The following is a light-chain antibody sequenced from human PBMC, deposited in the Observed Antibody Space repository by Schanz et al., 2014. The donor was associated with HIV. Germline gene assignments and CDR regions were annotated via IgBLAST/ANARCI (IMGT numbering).Light chain of an antibody. CDR2: GVS. Sequence: QSVLTQPASVSGSPGQSITISCTGTRRDIGAYNYVSWYQQYPGKAPQLIIFGVSNRPSGVSTRFSGSKSGNTASLTISGLQAEDEADYYCSSYTNINSWVFGGGTKLTVL. CDR3: SSYTNINSWV. CDR1: RRDIGAYNY. V-gene: IGLV2-14*03. J-gene: IGLJ3*02.